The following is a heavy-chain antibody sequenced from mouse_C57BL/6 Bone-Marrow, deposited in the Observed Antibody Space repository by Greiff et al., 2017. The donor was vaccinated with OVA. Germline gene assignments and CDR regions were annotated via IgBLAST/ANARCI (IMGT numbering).Heavy chain of an antibody. V-gene: IGHV1-64*01. CDR3: AREGVVAPHWYFEV. CDR1: GYTFTSYW. J-gene: IGHJ1*03. D-gene: IGHD1-1*01. CDR2: IHPNSGST. Sequence: QVQLQQPGAELVKPGASVKLSCKASGYTFTSYWMHWVKQRPGQGLEWIGMIHPNSGSTNYNEKFKSKATLTVDKSSSTAYMQLSSLTSEDSAVYYCAREGVVAPHWYFEVWGTGTTVTVSS.